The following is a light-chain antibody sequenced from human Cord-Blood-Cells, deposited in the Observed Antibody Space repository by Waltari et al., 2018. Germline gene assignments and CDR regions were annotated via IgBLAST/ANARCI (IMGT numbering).Light chain of an antibody. Sequence: QSALTQPASVSGSPGPSITISCTGTSSVVGSYNLVSWYQQHPGKAPKLMIYEVSKRPSGVSNRFSGSKSGNTASLTISGLQAEDEADYYCCSYAGSSTLVFGGGTKLTVL. J-gene: IGLJ2*01. CDR1: SSVVGSYNL. CDR2: EVS. CDR3: CSYAGSSTLV. V-gene: IGLV2-23*02.